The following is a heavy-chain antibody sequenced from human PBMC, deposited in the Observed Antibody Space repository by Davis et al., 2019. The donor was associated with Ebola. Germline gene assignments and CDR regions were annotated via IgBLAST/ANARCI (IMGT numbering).Heavy chain of an antibody. D-gene: IGHD2-15*01. Sequence: MPSETLSLTCAVSGGSITASHWWSWVRQPPGKGLEWIGEIYHGETTTYNPSLKSRITISVDKAKNQFSLKLSSVTAADTAVYYCATRVLGYCSAWGQGTLVTVSS. V-gene: IGHV4-4*02. CDR2: IYHGETT. CDR3: ATRVLGYCSA. J-gene: IGHJ5*02. CDR1: GGSITASHW.